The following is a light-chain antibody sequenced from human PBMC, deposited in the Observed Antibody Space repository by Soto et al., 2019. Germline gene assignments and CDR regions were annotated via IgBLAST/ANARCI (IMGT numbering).Light chain of an antibody. J-gene: IGKJ5*01. CDR1: QSVTSY. CDR2: DVS. V-gene: IGKV3-11*01. CDR3: KQRSDWPLT. Sequence: TQSPSTQSASVGDRATLSCRASQSVTSYLAWYQQKPGQAPRLLIYDVSNRASGIPARFSGSGSETDFTLTISSLEPEDFAVYYCKQRSDWPLTFGQGTRLEIK.